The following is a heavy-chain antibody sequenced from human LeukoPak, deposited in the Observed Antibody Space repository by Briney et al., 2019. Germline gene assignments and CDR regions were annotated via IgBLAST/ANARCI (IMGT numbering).Heavy chain of an antibody. CDR3: TGDRHGKWYNYLDR. Sequence: GGSQRLSCAASGHTLKNNYMSGLRQPPGKGLDWVSVIRSGGGTYCADSVKGRFIISRDNDKNTLFLQINSLRPGDTAVYFCTGDRHGKWYNYLDRWGQGTLVTVSS. CDR2: IRSGGGT. D-gene: IGHD1-20*01. CDR1: GHTLKNNY. V-gene: IGHV3-66*02. J-gene: IGHJ4*02.